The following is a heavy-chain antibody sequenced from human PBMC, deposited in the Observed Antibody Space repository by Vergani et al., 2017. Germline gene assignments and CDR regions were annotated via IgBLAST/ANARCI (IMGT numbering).Heavy chain of an antibody. V-gene: IGHV1-2*02. J-gene: IGHJ6*02. CDR3: ANLGATLALDYYGMDV. Sequence: QVQLVQSGAEVKKPGASVKVSCKASGYTFTSYYMHWVRQAPGQGLEWMGWINPNSGGTNYAQKFQGRVTMTRDTSISTAYMELSRLRSDDTAVYYCANLGATLALDYYGMDVWGQGTTVTVSS. D-gene: IGHD1-26*01. CDR2: INPNSGGT. CDR1: GYTFTSYY.